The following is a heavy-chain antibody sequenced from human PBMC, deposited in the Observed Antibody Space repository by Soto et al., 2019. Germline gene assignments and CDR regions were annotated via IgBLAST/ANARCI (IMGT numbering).Heavy chain of an antibody. J-gene: IGHJ3*02. V-gene: IGHV4-34*01. CDR2: INHSGRT. D-gene: IGHD6-13*01. Sequence: SETLSLTCAVYGGSFSGYYWSWIRQPPGKGLEWIGEINHSGRTNYNPSLKSRVTISVDTSKNQFSLKLSSVTAADTAVYYCASSPRGIAAAGTEVEAFDIWGQGTMVTVSS. CDR3: ASSPRGIAAAGTEVEAFDI. CDR1: GGSFSGYY.